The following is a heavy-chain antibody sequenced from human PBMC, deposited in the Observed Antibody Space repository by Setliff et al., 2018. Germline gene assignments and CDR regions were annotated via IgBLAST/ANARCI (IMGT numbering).Heavy chain of an antibody. V-gene: IGHV1-69*06. J-gene: IGHJ6*03. CDR3: ALEYSNSSPTVYYYMDV. CDR2: IIPLFETT. D-gene: IGHD6-6*01. CDR1: GYTFTSYC. Sequence: SVKVSCKASGYTFTSYCMHWVRQAPGQGLEWMGRIIPLFETTNYVEKFQGRVTITADKSTSTAYMELSRLTSEDTAVYYCALEYSNSSPTVYYYMDVWGKGTTVTVSS.